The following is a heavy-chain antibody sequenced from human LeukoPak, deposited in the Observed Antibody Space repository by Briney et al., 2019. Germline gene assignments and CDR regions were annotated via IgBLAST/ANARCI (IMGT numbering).Heavy chain of an antibody. J-gene: IGHJ4*02. CDR3: ATYLVDSSNVLSDY. Sequence: GGSLRLSCAASGFTVSSNYMSWVRQAPGKGLEWVSVIYSDSSTYYADSVKGRFTISRDNSKNTLYLQMNSLRVEDTAVYYCATYLVDSSNVLSDYWGQGTLVTVSS. V-gene: IGHV3-66*01. CDR2: IYSDSST. CDR1: GFTVSSNY. D-gene: IGHD3-22*01.